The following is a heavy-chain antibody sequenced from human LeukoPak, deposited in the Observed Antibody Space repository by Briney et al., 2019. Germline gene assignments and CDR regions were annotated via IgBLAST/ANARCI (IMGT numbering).Heavy chain of an antibody. V-gene: IGHV4-34*01. CDR2: INHSGST. Sequence: PSETLSLTCAVYGGSFSGYYWGWIRQPPGKGLEWIGEINHSGSTNYNPSLKSRVTISVDTSKNQFSLKLSSVTAADTAVYYCAREEGYYDSSGYYWIFDYWGQGTLVTVSS. CDR3: AREEGYYDSSGYYWIFDY. J-gene: IGHJ4*02. CDR1: GGSFSGYY. D-gene: IGHD3-22*01.